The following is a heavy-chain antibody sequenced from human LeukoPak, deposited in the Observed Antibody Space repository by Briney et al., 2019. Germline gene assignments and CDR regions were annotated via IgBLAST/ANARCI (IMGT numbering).Heavy chain of an antibody. CDR2: IYYSGST. CDR1: GGSISSSSYY. CDR3: AKDRYNYDSSACLQH. V-gene: IGHV4-39*07. Sequence: SETLSLTCTVSGGSISSSSYYWGWIRQPPGKGLEWIGSIYYSGSTYYNPSLKSRVTISVDTSKNQFSLKLSSVTAADTAVYYCAKDRYNYDSSACLQHWGQGTLVIVSS. D-gene: IGHD3-22*01. J-gene: IGHJ1*01.